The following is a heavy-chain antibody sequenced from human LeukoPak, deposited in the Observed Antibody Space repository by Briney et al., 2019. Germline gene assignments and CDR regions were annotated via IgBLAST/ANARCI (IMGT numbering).Heavy chain of an antibody. Sequence: PGGSLRLSCAASGFTVSSYYMSWVRQAPGKGLEWVSTIYSGGSTFYADSVKGRFTISRDKSKNTLYLQMNSLRAEDTAGYYCARDPLVPGVYFDYWGQGTLVTVSS. D-gene: IGHD2-2*01. CDR1: GFTVSSYY. V-gene: IGHV3-53*01. CDR3: ARDPLVPGVYFDY. CDR2: IYSGGST. J-gene: IGHJ4*02.